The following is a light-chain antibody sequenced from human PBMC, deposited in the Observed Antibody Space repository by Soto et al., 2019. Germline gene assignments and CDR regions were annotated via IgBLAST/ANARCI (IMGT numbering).Light chain of an antibody. Sequence: QSALTQPASVSGSPGQSITISCTGTSSDVGGYNYVSWYQQHPGKAPKLMIYDVSNRPSGVSNRFSGSKSGNTASLTISGRQAEDEADDYCSSYTSSSSVVFGGGIKLTVL. J-gene: IGLJ2*01. CDR3: SSYTSSSSVV. V-gene: IGLV2-14*01. CDR2: DVS. CDR1: SSDVGGYNY.